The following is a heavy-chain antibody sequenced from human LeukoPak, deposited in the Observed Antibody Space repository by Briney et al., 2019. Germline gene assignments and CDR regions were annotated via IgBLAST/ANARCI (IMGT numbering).Heavy chain of an antibody. CDR2: IYYSGST. CDR3: ARSTHDYGDFAFDY. V-gene: IGHV4-59*01. CDR1: GGSISSDY. Sequence: SETLSLTCTVSGGSISSDYWSWIRQPPGKGLEWIGYIYYSGSTNYNPSLKSRVTISVDTSKNQFSLKLSSVTAADTAVYYCARSTHDYGDFAFDYWGQGILVTVSS. J-gene: IGHJ4*02. D-gene: IGHD4-17*01.